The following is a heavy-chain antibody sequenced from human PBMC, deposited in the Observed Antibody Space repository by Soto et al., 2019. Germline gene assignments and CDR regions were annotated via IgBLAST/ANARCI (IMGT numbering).Heavy chain of an antibody. CDR1: GFTFSSCD. D-gene: IGHD3-16*01. J-gene: IGHJ6*02. Sequence: QVQLVESGGGVVQPGRSLSLSCAASGFTFSSCDMHWVRQAPGKGLEWVAVISKDGGKKIYADSVKGRFNISRDNSKNTLYLQMKGMGAEDTAVDYCAREWGEWRARVVDVWGQGTTVTVS. CDR3: AREWGEWRARVVDV. CDR2: ISKDGGKK. V-gene: IGHV3-30*03.